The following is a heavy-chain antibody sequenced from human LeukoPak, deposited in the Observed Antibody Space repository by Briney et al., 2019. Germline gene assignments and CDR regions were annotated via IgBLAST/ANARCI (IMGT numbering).Heavy chain of an antibody. D-gene: IGHD4-17*01. J-gene: IGHJ5*02. Sequence: SETLSLTCTVSGGSIKDYYWAWIRQAPGEGLEWIGYISNSGTTDYNPSLKSRVTMSVDTSKNEFSLKLTSVSAADTAMYYCARVVRGAVTSNWFGPWGQGTLVTVSS. CDR3: ARVVRGAVTSNWFGP. CDR2: ISNSGTT. V-gene: IGHV4-59*01. CDR1: GGSIKDYY.